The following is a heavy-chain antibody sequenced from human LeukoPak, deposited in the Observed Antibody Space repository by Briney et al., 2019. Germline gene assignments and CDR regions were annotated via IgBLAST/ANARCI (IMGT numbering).Heavy chain of an antibody. D-gene: IGHD4-11*01. CDR3: ARTVITREYYYYGMDV. J-gene: IGHJ6*02. V-gene: IGHV1-18*01. Sequence: VASVKVSCKASGYTFTSYGISWVRQAPGQGLEWMGWISAYNGNTNYAQKLQGRVTMTTDTSTSTAYMELRSLRSDDTAVYYCARTVITREYYYYGMDVWGQGTTVTVSS. CDR2: ISAYNGNT. CDR1: GYTFTSYG.